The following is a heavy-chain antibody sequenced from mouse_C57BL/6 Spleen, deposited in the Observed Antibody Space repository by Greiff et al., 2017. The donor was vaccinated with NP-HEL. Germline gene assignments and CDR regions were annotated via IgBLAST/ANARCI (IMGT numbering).Heavy chain of an antibody. V-gene: IGHV1-50*01. CDR2: IDPSDSYT. D-gene: IGHD2-4*01. CDR1: GYTFTSYW. CDR3: ARIYYDYLYYFDY. J-gene: IGHJ2*01. Sequence: VQLQQPGAELVKPGASVKLSCKASGYTFTSYWMQWVKQRPGQGLEWIGEIDPSDSYTNYNQKFKGKATLTVDTSSSTAYMQLSSLTSEDSSVYYCARIYYDYLYYFDYWGQGTTLTVSS.